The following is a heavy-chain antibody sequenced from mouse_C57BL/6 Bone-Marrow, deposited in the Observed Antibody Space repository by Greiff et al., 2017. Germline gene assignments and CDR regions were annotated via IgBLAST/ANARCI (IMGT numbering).Heavy chain of an antibody. CDR1: GYTFTSYG. CDR2: IYPRSGNT. V-gene: IGHV1-81*01. J-gene: IGHJ3*01. Sequence: QVHVKQSGAELARPGASVKLSCKASGYTFTSYGISWVKQRTGQGLEWIGEIYPRSGNTYYNEKFKGKATLTAAKSSSTAYMELRSLTSEDSAVYFCASPGIYYYGSSPAYWGQGTLVTVSA. CDR3: ASPGIYYYGSSPAY. D-gene: IGHD1-1*01.